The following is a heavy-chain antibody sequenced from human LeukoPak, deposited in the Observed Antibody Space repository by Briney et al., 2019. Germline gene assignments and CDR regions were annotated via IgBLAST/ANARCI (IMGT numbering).Heavy chain of an antibody. J-gene: IGHJ4*02. CDR1: GYTLTSYY. Sequence: ASVKVSCKASGYTLTSYYMHWVRQAPGQGLEWMGIINPSGGSTSYAQKFQGRVTMTRDTSTSTVYMELSSLRSEDTAVYYCAGNSGYCSGGSCYEYNDYWGQGTLVTVSS. CDR3: AGNSGYCSGGSCYEYNDY. V-gene: IGHV1-46*01. D-gene: IGHD2-15*01. CDR2: INPSGGST.